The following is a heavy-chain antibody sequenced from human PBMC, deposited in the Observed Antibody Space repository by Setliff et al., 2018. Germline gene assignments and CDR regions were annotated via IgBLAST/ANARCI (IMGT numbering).Heavy chain of an antibody. J-gene: IGHJ6*03. CDR1: GDSMSGAS. CDR3: ATRKSSGRLYYMDV. CDR2: INYSGST. V-gene: IGHV4-59*01. Sequence: PSETLSLTCTVSGDSMSGASIWSWIRQPPGKGLEYIGYINYSGSTNYNPSLKSRVTISGDTSKNQVSLRLSSVTAADTAVYYCATRKSSGRLYYMDVWGKGTTVTVSS. D-gene: IGHD1-26*01.